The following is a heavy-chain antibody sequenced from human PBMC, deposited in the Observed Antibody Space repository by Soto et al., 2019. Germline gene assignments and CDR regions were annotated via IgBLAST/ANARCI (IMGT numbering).Heavy chain of an antibody. CDR2: ISGSGSTT. CDR1: GFTFGTYA. D-gene: IGHD6-19*01. Sequence: PGGSLRLACAASGFTFGTYAMSWVRQAPGKGLEWLSAISGSGSTTYFADSVKGRFTTSRDNSNTTVYLHMNSLRVEDTAVYYCAKGLAAMAVAGTGPFDSWGQGTLVTVSS. CDR3: AKGLAAMAVAGTGPFDS. J-gene: IGHJ4*02. V-gene: IGHV3-23*01.